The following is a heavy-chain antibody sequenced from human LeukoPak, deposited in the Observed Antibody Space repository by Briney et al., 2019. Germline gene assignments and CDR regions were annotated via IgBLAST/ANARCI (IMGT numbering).Heavy chain of an antibody. Sequence: AGGSLRLSCAASAFTFSSYAMSWVRQAPGKGLAWVSAISGSGDSTYYADSVKGRFTISRDNSKNTLYLQMNSLRAEDTAVYYSAKTPLTRGGSGYWGQGTLVTVSS. V-gene: IGHV3-23*01. CDR1: AFTFSSYA. CDR2: ISGSGDST. CDR3: AKTPLTRGGSGY. D-gene: IGHD3-9*01. J-gene: IGHJ4*02.